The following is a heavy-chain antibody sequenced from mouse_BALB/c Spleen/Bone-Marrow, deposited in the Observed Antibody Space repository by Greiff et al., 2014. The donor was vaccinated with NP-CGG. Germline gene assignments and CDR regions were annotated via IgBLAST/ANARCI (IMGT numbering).Heavy chain of an antibody. V-gene: IGHV7-3*02. J-gene: IGHJ2*01. CDR1: GFTFTDYY. CDR3: ARDKGRVFFDY. CDR2: IRNKANGYTT. Sequence: EVKLMESGGGLVQPGGSLRLSCATSGFTFTDYYMNWVRQPPGKALEWLGFIRNKANGYTTEYSASVKGRFTISRDISQNILYLQMNTLRAEDSATYYCARDKGRVFFDYWGQGTTLTVSS.